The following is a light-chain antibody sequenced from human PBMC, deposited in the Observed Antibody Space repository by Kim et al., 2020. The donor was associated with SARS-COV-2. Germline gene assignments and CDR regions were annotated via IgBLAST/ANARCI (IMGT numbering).Light chain of an antibody. Sequence: KVTLSCTGNSSNLGAGYDVHWYQQLPGTAPTLLIYTNIHRPSGIPDRFSGSKSGTSASLAITGLQAEDEADYYCHSYDSSLTGSVFGTGTKVTVL. V-gene: IGLV1-40*01. CDR1: SSNLGAGYD. J-gene: IGLJ1*01. CDR2: TNI. CDR3: HSYDSSLTGSV.